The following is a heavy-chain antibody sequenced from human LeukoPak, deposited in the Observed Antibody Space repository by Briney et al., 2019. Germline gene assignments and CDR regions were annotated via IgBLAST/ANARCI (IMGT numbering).Heavy chain of an antibody. CDR1: AGTFTSYA. CDR3: SRDLRDWYFDL. V-gene: IGHV1-69*13. Sequence: GASMKVSCKASAGTFTSYAISWGRHAPGQGLEWMGGIIPIFGTANYAQKFHGRVTITADESTGTVYMDLSSLRSEDTAVYYCSRDLRDWYFDLWGRGTLVAVSS. CDR2: IIPIFGTA. J-gene: IGHJ2*01.